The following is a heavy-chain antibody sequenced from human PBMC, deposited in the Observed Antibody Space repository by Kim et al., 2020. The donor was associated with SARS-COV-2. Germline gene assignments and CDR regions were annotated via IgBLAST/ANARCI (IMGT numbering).Heavy chain of an antibody. Sequence: NNSTPSPKRRVPRSVDTSKNPFSLKLSSVTAADTAVYYCARVTVAMGFDYWGQGTLVTVSS. CDR3: ARVTVAMGFDY. CDR2: N. V-gene: IGHV4-34*01. D-gene: IGHD5-18*01. J-gene: IGHJ4*02.